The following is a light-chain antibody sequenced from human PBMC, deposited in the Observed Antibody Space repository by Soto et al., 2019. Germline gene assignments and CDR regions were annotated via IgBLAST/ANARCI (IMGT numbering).Light chain of an antibody. V-gene: IGLV2-11*01. CDR3: CSYAGGYTWV. CDR2: DVT. Sequence: QSALTQPRSVSGSPGQSVTISCTGTSSDVGGYNYVSWYQQHPGKAPKLMIYDVTKRPSGVPDRFSGSKSGNTASLTISGLQGEDDADYYCCSYAGGYTWVFGTGTKLTVL. CDR1: SSDVGGYNY. J-gene: IGLJ1*01.